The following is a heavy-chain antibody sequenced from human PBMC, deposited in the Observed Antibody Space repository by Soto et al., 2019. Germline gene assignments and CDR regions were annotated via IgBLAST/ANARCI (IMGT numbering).Heavy chain of an antibody. Sequence: ASVKVSCKASGGTFSSYAISWVRQAPGQGLEWMGGIIPIFGTANYAQKFQGRVTITADESTSTAYMELSSLRSEDTAVYYCARGPPLSRPRGYSYGFNWFDPWGQGTLVTVSS. CDR1: GGTFSSYA. V-gene: IGHV1-69*13. D-gene: IGHD5-18*01. CDR3: ARGPPLSRPRGYSYGFNWFDP. J-gene: IGHJ5*02. CDR2: IIPIFGTA.